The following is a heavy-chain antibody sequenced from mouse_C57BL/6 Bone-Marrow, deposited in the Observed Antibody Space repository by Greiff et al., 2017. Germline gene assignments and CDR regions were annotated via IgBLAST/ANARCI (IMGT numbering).Heavy chain of an antibody. D-gene: IGHD1-1*01. CDR3: ARGYGSPFAY. CDR1: GYAFSSSW. J-gene: IGHJ3*01. V-gene: IGHV1-82*01. CDR2: IYPGDGDP. Sequence: AQLQQSGPELVKPGASVKISCKASGYAFSSSWLNWVKQRPGKGLEWIGRIYPGDGDPNYNGKFKGKATLTADKSSSTAYMQRSSLTSEDSAVYFCARGYGSPFAYWGQGTLVTVSA.